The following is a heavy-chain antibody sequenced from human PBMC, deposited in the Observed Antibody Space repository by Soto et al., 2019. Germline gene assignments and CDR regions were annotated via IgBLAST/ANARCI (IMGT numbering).Heavy chain of an antibody. J-gene: IGHJ4*02. Sequence: GGSLRLSCAASGFTFSSYSMNWVRQAPGKGLEWVSYISSSSSTIYYADSVKGRFTISRDNAKNSLYLQMNSLRAEDTAVYYCASWYGWFDYWGQGTLVTVSS. CDR2: ISSSSSTI. D-gene: IGHD2-8*02. CDR1: GFTFSSYS. V-gene: IGHV3-48*01. CDR3: ASWYGWFDY.